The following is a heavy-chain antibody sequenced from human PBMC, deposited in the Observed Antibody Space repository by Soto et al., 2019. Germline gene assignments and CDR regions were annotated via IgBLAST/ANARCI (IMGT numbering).Heavy chain of an antibody. CDR1: GGSFSGYY. D-gene: IGHD3-22*01. CDR2: INHSGST. Sequence: QVQLQQWGAGLLKPSETLSLTCAVYGGSFSGYYWSWIRQPPGKGLEWIGEINHSGSTNYNPSLKSRVTISVDTSKNQFSLKLSSVTAADTAVYYCARGGGDSSGYYHDYWGQGTLVTVSS. CDR3: ARGGGDSSGYYHDY. V-gene: IGHV4-34*01. J-gene: IGHJ4*02.